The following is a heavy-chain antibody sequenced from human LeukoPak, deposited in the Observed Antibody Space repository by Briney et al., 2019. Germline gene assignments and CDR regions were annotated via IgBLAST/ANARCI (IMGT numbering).Heavy chain of an antibody. V-gene: IGHV1-2*04. CDR2: INPNSGGT. D-gene: IGHD2-21*02. Sequence: GASVKVSCKASGYTFTGYYMHWVRQAPGQGLEWMGWINPNSGGTNYAQKFQGWVTMTRDTSISTAYMELSSLRSEDTAVYYCARASVVVTAIGGYWGQGTLVTVSS. CDR1: GYTFTGYY. CDR3: ARASVVVTAIGGY. J-gene: IGHJ4*02.